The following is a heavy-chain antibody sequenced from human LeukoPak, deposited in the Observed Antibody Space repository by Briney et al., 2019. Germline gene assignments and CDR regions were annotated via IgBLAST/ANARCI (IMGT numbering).Heavy chain of an antibody. CDR3: ARVVASSSRYYFDH. V-gene: IGHV1-2*02. D-gene: IGHD6-13*01. Sequence: ASVKGSCKASGYTFTGYFMHWVRQAPGQGLVWMGWINPDSGGTAYAQKFQGRVTMTRDPSISTAYMELSRLRSDDTAVYYCARVVASSSRYYFDHWGQGTLVTVSS. CDR2: INPDSGGT. J-gene: IGHJ4*02. CDR1: GYTFTGYF.